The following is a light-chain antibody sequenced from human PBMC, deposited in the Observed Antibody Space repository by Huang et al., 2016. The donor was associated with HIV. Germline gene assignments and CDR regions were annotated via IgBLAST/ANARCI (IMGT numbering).Light chain of an antibody. J-gene: IGKJ4*01. CDR3: QQYGSVSS. V-gene: IGKV3-20*01. Sequence: EIVLTQSPGTLSLSPGQRATLSCRASQSVRDDNLAWYQQTPGQPPRLLIYGASRRATGVPDRFSGSGSGRDFTLTVSRLEPEDFSVYYCQQYGSVSSFGGGTKVEIK. CDR1: QSVRDDN. CDR2: GAS.